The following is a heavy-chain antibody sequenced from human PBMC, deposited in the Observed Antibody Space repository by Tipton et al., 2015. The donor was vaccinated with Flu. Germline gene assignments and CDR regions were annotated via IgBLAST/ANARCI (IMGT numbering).Heavy chain of an antibody. CDR2: ISAYSDNR. Sequence: QVQLVQSGAELKKPGASVKVSCKASGYTFETYGISWVRQAPGQGLEWMGWISAYSDNRNYAQKFQGRITMTTDTSTNTAFMELRSLRSDDTAVYYCARDTPQGIVVIPPAKRFDFWGQGTLVTVSS. J-gene: IGHJ4*02. V-gene: IGHV1-18*01. D-gene: IGHD2-2*01. CDR1: GYTFETYG. CDR3: ARDTPQGIVVIPPAKRFDF.